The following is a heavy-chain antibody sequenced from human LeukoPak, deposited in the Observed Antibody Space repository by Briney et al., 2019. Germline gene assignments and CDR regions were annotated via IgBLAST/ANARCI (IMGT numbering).Heavy chain of an antibody. Sequence: GGSLRLSCAASGFTFATYAMSWVRQAPGKGLEWVSVIYSGGSTYYADSVKGRFTISRDNSKNTLYLQMNSLRAEDTAVYYCARGGSSNWYLDYWGQGTLVTVSS. CDR1: GFTFATYA. V-gene: IGHV3-53*01. D-gene: IGHD6-13*01. J-gene: IGHJ4*02. CDR3: ARGGSSNWYLDY. CDR2: IYSGGST.